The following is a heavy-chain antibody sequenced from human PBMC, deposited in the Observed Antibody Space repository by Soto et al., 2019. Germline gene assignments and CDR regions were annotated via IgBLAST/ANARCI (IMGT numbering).Heavy chain of an antibody. CDR1: GFTFSSYA. CDR3: AKDLGLSIFDYYDSSGYYPTCFDY. V-gene: IGHV3-23*01. Sequence: GGSLRLSCAASGFTFSSYAMSWVRQAPGKGLEWVSAISGSGGSTYYADSVKGRFTISRDNSKDTLYLQMNSLRAEDTAVYYCAKDLGLSIFDYYDSSGYYPTCFDYWGQGTLVTVSS. D-gene: IGHD3-22*01. CDR2: ISGSGGST. J-gene: IGHJ4*02.